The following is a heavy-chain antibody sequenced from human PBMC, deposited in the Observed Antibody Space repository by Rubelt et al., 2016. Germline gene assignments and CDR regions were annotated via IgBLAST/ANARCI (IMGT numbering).Heavy chain of an antibody. CDR1: GGSISSSSYY. D-gene: IGHD6-19*01. J-gene: IGHJ4*02. CDR2: IYYSGST. Sequence: QLQLQESGPGLVKPSETLSLTCTVSGGSISSSSYYWGWIRQPPGKGLEWIGSIYYSGSTYYNPSLKSRVTISVDTSKNQFSLKLSSGTAADTAVYYCARLSSGWYYVDYWGQGTLVTVSS. V-gene: IGHV4-39*01. CDR3: ARLSSGWYYVDY.